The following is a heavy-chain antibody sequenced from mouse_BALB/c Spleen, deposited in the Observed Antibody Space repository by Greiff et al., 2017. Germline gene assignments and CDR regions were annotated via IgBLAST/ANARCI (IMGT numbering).Heavy chain of an antibody. CDR3: ARWGYGNYGAMDY. D-gene: IGHD2-10*02. Sequence: EVMLVESGPSLVKPSQTLSLTCSVTGDSITSCYWNWIRKFPGNKLEYMGYISYSGSTYYNPSLKSRISITRDTSKNQYYLQLNSVTTEDTATYYCARWGYGNYGAMDYWGQGTSVTVSS. J-gene: IGHJ4*01. CDR2: ISYSGST. CDR1: GDSITSCY. V-gene: IGHV3-8*02.